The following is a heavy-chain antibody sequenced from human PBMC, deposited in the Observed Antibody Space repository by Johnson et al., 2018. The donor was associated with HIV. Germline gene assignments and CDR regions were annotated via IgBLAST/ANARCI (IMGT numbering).Heavy chain of an antibody. Sequence: QVQLVESGGGVVQPGRSLRLSCAASGITFSRFAMHWVRQAPGKGLEWVANIKQDGSNKYYADSVKGRFTISRDNSKNTLYLQMNSLRAEDTAVYYCARDLRYSGYEYAFDIWGQGTMVTVSS. CDR1: GITFSRFA. D-gene: IGHD5-12*01. J-gene: IGHJ3*02. V-gene: IGHV3-33*01. CDR3: ARDLRYSGYEYAFDI. CDR2: IKQDGSNK.